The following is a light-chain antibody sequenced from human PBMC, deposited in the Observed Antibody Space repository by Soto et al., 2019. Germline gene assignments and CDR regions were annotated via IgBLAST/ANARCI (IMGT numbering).Light chain of an antibody. V-gene: IGKV3-15*01. CDR2: GAS. Sequence: EIVLTQSPATLSVSPGDRATLSCGASQSVSSDLAWYQQKPGQAPRLLIYGASTRATGVPARFSGRGSGTEFTLTINSLRTEDFAVYHCQQYNKWPRTFGQGTKVDI. CDR1: QSVSSD. CDR3: QQYNKWPRT. J-gene: IGKJ1*01.